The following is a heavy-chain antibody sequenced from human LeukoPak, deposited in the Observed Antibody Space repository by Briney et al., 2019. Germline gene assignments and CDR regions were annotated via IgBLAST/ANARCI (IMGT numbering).Heavy chain of an antibody. D-gene: IGHD3-22*01. CDR2: IYYSGST. J-gene: IGHJ4*02. CDR1: GGSISSYY. CDR3: AGGDYASSGEGTDY. Sequence: PPETLSLTCTVSGGSISSYYWSWIRQPPGKGLEGIGYIYYSGSTNYNPSLKSRVTISVDTSKNQFSLKLSSVTAADTAVYYCAGGDYASSGEGTDYWGQGTLVTVSS. V-gene: IGHV4-59*01.